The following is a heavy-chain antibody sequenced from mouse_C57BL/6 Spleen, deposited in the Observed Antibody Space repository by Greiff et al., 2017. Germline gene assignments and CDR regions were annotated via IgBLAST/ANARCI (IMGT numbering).Heavy chain of an antibody. CDR3: ARERGREAWFAY. V-gene: IGHV1-72*01. CDR1: GYTFTSYW. J-gene: IGHJ3*01. D-gene: IGHD4-1*01. Sequence: VQLQQPGAELVKPGASVKLSCKASGYTFTSYWMHWVKQRPGRGLEWIGRLDPNSGGTKYNEKFKRQATLTVDKPASTAYMQLSILTSEDSAVYYGARERGREAWFAYWGQGTLVTVSA. CDR2: LDPNSGGT.